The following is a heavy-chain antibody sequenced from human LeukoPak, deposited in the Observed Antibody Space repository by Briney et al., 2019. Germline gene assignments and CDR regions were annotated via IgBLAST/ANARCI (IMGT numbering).Heavy chain of an antibody. Sequence: PGGSLTLSCAASGFTFSSYAMHWVRQAPGKGLEWVAVISYDGRTTYYADSVKGRFTISKDTSKNTLYLEMDSLRPEDTAIYYCTRDGIVGARSFDSWGQGILVTVSS. J-gene: IGHJ4*02. CDR2: ISYDGRTT. CDR1: GFTFSSYA. CDR3: TRDGIVGARSFDS. V-gene: IGHV3-30*04. D-gene: IGHD1-26*01.